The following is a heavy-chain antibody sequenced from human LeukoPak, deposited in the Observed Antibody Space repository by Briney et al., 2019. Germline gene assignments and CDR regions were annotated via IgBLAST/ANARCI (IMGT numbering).Heavy chain of an antibody. J-gene: IGHJ4*02. CDR2: IYSGGST. D-gene: IGHD2-15*01. V-gene: IGHV3-53*01. Sequence: GGSLRLSCAAPGFTVSSNYMSWVRQAPGKGLEWVSVIYSGGSTYYADSVKGRFTISRDNSKNTLYLQMNSLRAEDTAVYYCARGMSDSPDFDYWGQGTLVTVSS. CDR3: ARGMSDSPDFDY. CDR1: GFTVSSNY.